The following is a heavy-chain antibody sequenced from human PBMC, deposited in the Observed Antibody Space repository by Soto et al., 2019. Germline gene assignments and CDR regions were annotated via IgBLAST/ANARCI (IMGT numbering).Heavy chain of an antibody. J-gene: IGHJ5*02. V-gene: IGHV3-72*01. CDR1: GFTFSDHY. CDR3: TRVDSGSSYDP. CDR2: IRKRVNSYST. Sequence: PGGSLRLSCAASGFTFSDHYMDWVRQAPGKGLEWVGRIRKRVNSYSTEFAASVKGRFTISRDDSKNSLYLQMNSLQTEDTAIYYCTRVDSGSSYDPWVQGTRVTVS. D-gene: IGHD6-19*01.